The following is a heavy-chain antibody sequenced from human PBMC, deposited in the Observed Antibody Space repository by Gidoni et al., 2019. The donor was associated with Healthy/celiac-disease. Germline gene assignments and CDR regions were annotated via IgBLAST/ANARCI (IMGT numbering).Heavy chain of an antibody. D-gene: IGHD2-2*01. CDR2: NNAGNGNT. V-gene: IGHV1-3*01. Sequence: QVQLVQSGAEVKKPGASVKVSCKASGYTFTSYAMHWVRQAPGQRLEWMGWNNAGNGNTKYSQKFQGRVTITRDTSASTAYMELSSLRSEDTAVYYCASPGDCSSTSCIRGYYYYYGMDVWGQGTTVTVSS. CDR1: GYTFTSYA. J-gene: IGHJ6*02. CDR3: ASPGDCSSTSCIRGYYYYYGMDV.